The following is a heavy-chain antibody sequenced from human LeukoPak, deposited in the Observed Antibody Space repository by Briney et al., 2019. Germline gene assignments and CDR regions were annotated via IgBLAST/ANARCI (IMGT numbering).Heavy chain of an antibody. J-gene: IGHJ4*02. V-gene: IGHV3-30*18. D-gene: IGHD5-24*01. CDR1: GFTFSSYG. CDR2: ISYDGTKQ. Sequence: GGSLRLSCAASGFTFSSYGMHWVRQAPGMGLEWVAIISYDGTKQYYADSVKGRFTISRDNSRDTLYLQMNSLRAEDTALYYCAKVRVDAYISPNDYWGQGTLVTVSS. CDR3: AKVRVDAYISPNDY.